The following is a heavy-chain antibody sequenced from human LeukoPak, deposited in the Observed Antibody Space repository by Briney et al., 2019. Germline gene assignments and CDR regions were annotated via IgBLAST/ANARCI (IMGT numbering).Heavy chain of an antibody. CDR3: ARADSGSYTYYFDY. J-gene: IGHJ4*02. CDR2: INPNSGGT. V-gene: IGHV1-2*02. Sequence: ASVKVSCKASGYTFTGYYMHWVRQAPGQGLEWMGWINPNSGGTNYAQKFQGRVTMTRGTSISTAYMELSRLRSDDTAVYYCARADSGSYTYYFDYWGQGTLATVSS. D-gene: IGHD3-10*01. CDR1: GYTFTGYY.